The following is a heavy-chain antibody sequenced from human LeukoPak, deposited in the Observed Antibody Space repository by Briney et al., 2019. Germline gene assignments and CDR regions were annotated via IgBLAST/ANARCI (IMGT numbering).Heavy chain of an antibody. V-gene: IGHV3-48*01. CDR3: ARRDCDTIKCRGSNWFDP. Sequence: GGSLRLSCAASRFTFSSYSMNWVRQAPGKGLEWVSYISNSGSIIYYADSVKGRFTISRDNAKNSLYLQMNSLRAEDTAVYYCARRDCDTIKCRGSNWFDPWGQGTLVSVPS. D-gene: IGHD3-22*01. CDR2: ISNSGSII. J-gene: IGHJ5*02. CDR1: RFTFSSYS.